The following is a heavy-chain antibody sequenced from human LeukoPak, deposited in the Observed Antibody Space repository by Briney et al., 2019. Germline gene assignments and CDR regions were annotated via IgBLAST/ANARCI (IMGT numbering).Heavy chain of an antibody. CDR3: ASLHCSSTSCYDY. CDR1: GGSISSYY. J-gene: IGHJ4*02. D-gene: IGHD2-2*01. V-gene: IGHV4-34*01. Sequence: SETLSLTCTVSGGSISSYYWGWIRQPPGKGLEWIGEINHSGSTNYNPSLKSRVTISVDTSKNQFSLKLSSVTAADTAVYYCASLHCSSTSCYDYWGQGTLVTVSS. CDR2: INHSGST.